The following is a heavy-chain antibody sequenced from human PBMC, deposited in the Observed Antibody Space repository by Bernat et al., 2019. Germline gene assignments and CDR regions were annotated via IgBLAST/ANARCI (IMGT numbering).Heavy chain of an antibody. V-gene: IGHV4-59*01. CDR2: IHHTGNT. Sequence: QVQLQESGPGLVKPSETLSLTCSVSGVSISSSYWSWLRQPPGKGLEWIGYIHHTGNTNYNPSLRSRVTILLDTSQNQFSVKLSSVSAADSAVYYCARGFDDSRGYSNPFDYWGQGTLVTVSS. D-gene: IGHD3-22*01. CDR3: ARGFDDSRGYSNPFDY. CDR1: GVSISSSY. J-gene: IGHJ4*02.